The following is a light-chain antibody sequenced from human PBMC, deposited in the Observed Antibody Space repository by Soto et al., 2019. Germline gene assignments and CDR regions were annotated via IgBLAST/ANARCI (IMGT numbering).Light chain of an antibody. V-gene: IGKV1-39*01. Sequence: DIQMTQSPSSLSASVGDRVTITCRASQGISSYLNWYQQKPGKAPKLLIYAASSLQSGVPSRFSGSGSGTDFTLTISSLQPEDFANYDCQQSYSTPRTFGQGTKVEIK. J-gene: IGKJ1*01. CDR2: AAS. CDR3: QQSYSTPRT. CDR1: QGISSY.